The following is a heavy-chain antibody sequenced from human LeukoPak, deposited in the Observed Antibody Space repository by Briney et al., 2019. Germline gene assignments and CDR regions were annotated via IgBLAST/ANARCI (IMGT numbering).Heavy chain of an antibody. Sequence: GASVKVSCKASGYTFTTYGISWVRQAPGQGLEWMGWISAYNGNTNYAQKLQGRVTMTTDTSTSTAYMELRSLRSDDTAVYYCARDRGYCSGCSCYRNWFDPWGQGTLVTVSS. CDR1: GYTFTTYG. V-gene: IGHV1-18*01. J-gene: IGHJ5*02. CDR2: ISAYNGNT. D-gene: IGHD2-15*01. CDR3: ARDRGYCSGCSCYRNWFDP.